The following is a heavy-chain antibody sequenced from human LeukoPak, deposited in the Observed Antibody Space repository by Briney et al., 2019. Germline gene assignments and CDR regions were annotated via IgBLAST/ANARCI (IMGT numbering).Heavy chain of an antibody. CDR2: IYPSDSDT. CDR1: GYIFTSYW. CDR3: ARHTQYGEDY. V-gene: IGHV5-51*01. Sequence: GESLKISCKASGYIFTSYWIGWVRQMPGIGLEWMGIIYPSDSDTRYSPSFQDQVTISADKSINTAYLQWSSLTASDTAMYYCARHTQYGEDYWGQGTLVTVSS. D-gene: IGHD4/OR15-4a*01. J-gene: IGHJ4*02.